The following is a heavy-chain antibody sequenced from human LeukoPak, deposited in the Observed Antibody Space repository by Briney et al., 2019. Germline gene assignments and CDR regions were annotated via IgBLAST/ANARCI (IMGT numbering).Heavy chain of an antibody. J-gene: IGHJ4*02. D-gene: IGHD3-22*01. CDR3: ARDNGDSSGYYFSFDY. CDR2: IYYSGST. Sequence: PSETLSLTCTVSGDSISSNYWSWIRQPPGKGLEWIGYIYYSGSTYYNPSLKSRVTISVDTSKNQFSLKLSSVAAADTAVYYCARDNGDSSGYYFSFDYWGQGTLVTVSS. V-gene: IGHV4-59*12. CDR1: GDSISSNY.